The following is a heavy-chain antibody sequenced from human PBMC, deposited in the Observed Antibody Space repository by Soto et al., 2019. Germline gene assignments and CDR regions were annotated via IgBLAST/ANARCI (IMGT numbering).Heavy chain of an antibody. V-gene: IGHV4-39*01. CDR3: TRLNYDYFFAMDV. Sequence: PSETLSLTCAVSGASINTSTYHWGWIRQSPGKGLEWIGTISFTGITHCTPSLKSRLTISVDTSKNQFSLRLTSVTAADTAVYYCTRLNYDYFFAMDVWVPGTTVTVSS. CDR1: GASINTSTYH. J-gene: IGHJ6*02. CDR2: ISFTGIT.